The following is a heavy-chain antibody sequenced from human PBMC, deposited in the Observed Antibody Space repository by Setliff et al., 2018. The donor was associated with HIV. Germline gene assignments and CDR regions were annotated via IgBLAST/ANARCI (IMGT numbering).Heavy chain of an antibody. CDR1: GGSFSGYY. CDR2: INHSGSA. Sequence: SETLSLTCAVYGGSFSGYYWSWIRQSPGKGLEWIGEINHSGSANYNPSLKGRVTISVDTSKNQFSVKLTSVTAADTAVYYCARGYEGSSPGGAFDIWGQGTTVTVSS. D-gene: IGHD6-6*01. CDR3: ARGYEGSSPGGAFDI. V-gene: IGHV4-34*01. J-gene: IGHJ3*02.